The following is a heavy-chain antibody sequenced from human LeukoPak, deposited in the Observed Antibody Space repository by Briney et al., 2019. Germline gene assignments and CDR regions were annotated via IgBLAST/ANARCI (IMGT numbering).Heavy chain of an antibody. V-gene: IGHV1-69*04. CDR1: GGTFSSYA. Sequence: SVKVSCKASGGTFSSYAISWVRQAPGQGLEWMGRIIPILGIANYAQKFQGRVTITADKSTSTAYMELSSLRSEDTAVYYCARVENLQYYYDSSGYYWWEDYWGQGTLVTVSS. CDR2: IIPILGIA. D-gene: IGHD3-22*01. J-gene: IGHJ4*02. CDR3: ARVENLQYYYDSSGYYWWEDY.